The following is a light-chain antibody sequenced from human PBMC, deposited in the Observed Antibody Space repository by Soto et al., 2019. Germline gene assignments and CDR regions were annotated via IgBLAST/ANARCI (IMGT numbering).Light chain of an antibody. J-gene: IGLJ7*01. Sequence: SALTQPASVSGSPGQSITISCTGTSSDVGSYKLVSWYQQHPGKAPKLMISEVSKRPSVISDRFSGSKSVSTASLTISGLQAEDEADYYCCSYAGTSTHTVFGGGTQLTVL. V-gene: IGLV2-23*02. CDR2: EVS. CDR3: CSYAGTSTHTV. CDR1: SSDVGSYKL.